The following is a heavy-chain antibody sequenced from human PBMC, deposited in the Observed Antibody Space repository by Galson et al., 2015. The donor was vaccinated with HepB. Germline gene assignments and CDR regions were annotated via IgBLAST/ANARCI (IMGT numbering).Heavy chain of an antibody. D-gene: IGHD5-24*01. CDR2: ISQDGSLT. CDR3: AKDISARTYGYKSPEY. V-gene: IGHV3-30*18. CDR1: GFTFSSYG. Sequence: SLRLSCAGSGFTFSSYGMHWVRQAPGKGLEWVAVISQDGSLTYYGDSVQGRFTISRDNTKKTLFLQMNSLRVEDTALYYCAKDISARTYGYKSPEYWGQGTLVTVSS. J-gene: IGHJ4*02.